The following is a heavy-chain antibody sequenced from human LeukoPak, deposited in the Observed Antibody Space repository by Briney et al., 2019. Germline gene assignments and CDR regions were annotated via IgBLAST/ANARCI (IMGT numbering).Heavy chain of an antibody. D-gene: IGHD3-10*01. CDR3: AKDSLITMVRGVVVNYYGMDV. CDR2: VSYDGSNK. V-gene: IGHV3-30*18. CDR1: GFTFSSYG. J-gene: IGHJ6*04. Sequence: GGSLRLSCAASGFTFSSYGMHWVRQAPGKGLEWVAVVSYDGSNKYYADFVKGRFTISRDNSKNTLYLQMNSLRAEDTAVYYCAKDSLITMVRGVVVNYYGMDVWGKGTTVTVSS.